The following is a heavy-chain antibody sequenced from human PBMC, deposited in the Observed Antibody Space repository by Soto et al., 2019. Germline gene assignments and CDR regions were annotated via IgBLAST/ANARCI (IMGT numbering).Heavy chain of an antibody. Sequence: SETLSLTCTVSGGSISSYYWSWIRQPPGKGLEWIGYIYYSGSTNYNPSLKSRVTISVDTSKNQFSLKLSSVTAADTAVYYCARGGIQWLKWFDPWGQGTLVTVSS. CDR3: ARGGIQWLKWFDP. V-gene: IGHV4-59*01. J-gene: IGHJ5*02. D-gene: IGHD6-19*01. CDR2: IYYSGST. CDR1: GGSISSYY.